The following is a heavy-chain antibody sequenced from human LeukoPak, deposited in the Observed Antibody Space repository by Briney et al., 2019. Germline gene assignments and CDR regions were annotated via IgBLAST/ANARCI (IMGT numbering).Heavy chain of an antibody. CDR1: GYTFTSYG. D-gene: IGHD3-22*01. CDR3: ARVPPMRIVVVITNDAFDI. J-gene: IGHJ3*02. Sequence: ASVKVSCKASGYTFTSYGISWVRQAPGQGLEWMGWISAYNGNTNYAQKLQGRVTMTTDTSTSTAYMELRSLRSDDTAVYYCARVPPMRIVVVITNDAFDIWGQGTMVTVSS. V-gene: IGHV1-18*01. CDR2: ISAYNGNT.